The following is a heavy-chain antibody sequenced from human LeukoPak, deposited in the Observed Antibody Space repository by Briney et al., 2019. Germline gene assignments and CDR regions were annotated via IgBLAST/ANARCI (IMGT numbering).Heavy chain of an antibody. CDR2: ISYDGSNK. Sequence: GGSLRLSCAASGFTFSSYGMHWVRQAPGKGLEWVAVISYDGSNKYYADSVKGRFTISRDNSKNTLYLQMNSLRAEDTAVYYCAKDRDDYGDYVGIFDYWGQGTLVTVSS. V-gene: IGHV3-30*18. J-gene: IGHJ4*02. CDR3: AKDRDDYGDYVGIFDY. D-gene: IGHD4-17*01. CDR1: GFTFSSYG.